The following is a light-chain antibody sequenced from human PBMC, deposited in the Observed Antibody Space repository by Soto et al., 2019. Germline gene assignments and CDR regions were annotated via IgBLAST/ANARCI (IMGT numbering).Light chain of an antibody. CDR1: QSIGSS. J-gene: IGKJ1*01. CDR2: AAS. Sequence: DIQMTQSPSSLSAYVGDRVAITCRASQSIGSSLNWYQQKPGKAPKVMIYAASNLQSGVPSRFSGSGSGTGFTLSISSLQREDFATYYCQQSDSTPWTVGQGTKVE. CDR3: QQSDSTPWT. V-gene: IGKV1-39*01.